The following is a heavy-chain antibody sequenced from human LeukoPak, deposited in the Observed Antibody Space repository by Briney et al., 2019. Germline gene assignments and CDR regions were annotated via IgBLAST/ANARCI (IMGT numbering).Heavy chain of an antibody. CDR2: IYYSGST. CDR1: GGSISSYY. J-gene: IGHJ4*02. D-gene: IGHD6-13*01. V-gene: IGHV4-59*01. CDR3: ASHSSSWYPGGY. Sequence: SETLSLTCTVSGGSISSYYWSLIRQPPGKGLEWIGYIYYSGSTNYNPSLKSRVTISVDTSKNQFSLKLSSVTAADTAVYYCASHSSSWYPGGYWGQGTLVTVSS.